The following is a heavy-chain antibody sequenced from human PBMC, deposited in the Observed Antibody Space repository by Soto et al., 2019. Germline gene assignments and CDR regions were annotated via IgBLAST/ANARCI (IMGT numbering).Heavy chain of an antibody. CDR1: GFTFSDHY. J-gene: IGHJ6*03. Sequence: PGGSLRLSCAASGFTFSDHYMDWVRQTPGKGLEWVARSRNKDKSYTTEYAASVKGRFTISRDESKNSLFLQMSSLKTEDTAVYYCAKVSATRDHHYYTDVWGKGTTVSVSS. CDR2: SRNKDKSYTT. V-gene: IGHV3-72*01. CDR3: AKVSATRDHHYYTDV.